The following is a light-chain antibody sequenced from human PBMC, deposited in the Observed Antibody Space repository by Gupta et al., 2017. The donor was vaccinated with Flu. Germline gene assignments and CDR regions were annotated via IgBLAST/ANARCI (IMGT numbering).Light chain of an antibody. CDR1: SSDVGGYNY. CDR2: DVS. Sequence: QSALTQPRSVSGPPGQSVTIPCTGTSSDVGGYNYVSWYQQNPGKAPKLMIYDVSKRPSGVPDRFSGSKSGNTASLTISGLQAEDEADYYCCSYAGSYTFEVFGTGTKVTVL. CDR3: CSYAGSYTFEV. V-gene: IGLV2-11*01. J-gene: IGLJ1*01.